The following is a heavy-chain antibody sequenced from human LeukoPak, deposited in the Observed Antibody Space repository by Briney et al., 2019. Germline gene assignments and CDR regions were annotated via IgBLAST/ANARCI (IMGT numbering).Heavy chain of an antibody. V-gene: IGHV3-74*01. J-gene: IGHJ4*02. D-gene: IGHD1-26*01. Sequence: PGGSLRLSCAASGFTFSSYGMHWVRQAPGKGLVWVSRINSVGSTTNYADSVTGRFTISRDNAKNTLYLQMNSLRAENTAMYYCARRSSGSPPFYFDYWGQGTLVTVSS. CDR1: GFTFSSYG. CDR3: ARRSSGSPPFYFDY. CDR2: INSVGSTT.